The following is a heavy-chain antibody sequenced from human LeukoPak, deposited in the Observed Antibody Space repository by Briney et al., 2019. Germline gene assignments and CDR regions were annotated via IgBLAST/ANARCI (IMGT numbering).Heavy chain of an antibody. CDR1: GGTFSSYA. CDR3: VLIGATRY. J-gene: IGHJ4*02. CDR2: IIPIFGTA. V-gene: IGHV1-69*13. Sequence: SVKVSCKASGGTFSSYAISWVRQAPGQGLEWMGGIIPIFGTANYAQMFQGRVTITADESTSTAYMELSSLRSEDTAVYYCVLIGATRYWGQGTLVTVSS. D-gene: IGHD2/OR15-2a*01.